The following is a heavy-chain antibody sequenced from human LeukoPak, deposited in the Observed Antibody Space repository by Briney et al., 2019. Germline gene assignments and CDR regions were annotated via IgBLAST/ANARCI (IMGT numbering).Heavy chain of an antibody. CDR3: ARSPAAYVQLWSFYY. CDR1: GFTFSSYE. D-gene: IGHD5-18*01. CDR2: ISSSGSTI. Sequence: GGSLRVSCAASGFTFSSYEMNWVRQAPGKGLEWVSYISSSGSTIYYADSVKGRFTISRDNAKNSLYLQMNSLRAEDTAVYYCARSPAAYVQLWSFYYWGQGTLVTVSS. V-gene: IGHV3-48*03. J-gene: IGHJ4*02.